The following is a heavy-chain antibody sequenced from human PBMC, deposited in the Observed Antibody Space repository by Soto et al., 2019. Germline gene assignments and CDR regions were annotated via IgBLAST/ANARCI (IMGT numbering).Heavy chain of an antibody. CDR1: EFAFSRYW. V-gene: IGHV3-74*01. J-gene: IGHJ4*02. CDR2: INTDGSST. CDR3: ASRGSEYTYGYLF. D-gene: IGHD5-18*01. Sequence: EVQLVESGGGLVQPGGSLRLSCVASEFAFSRYWMHWVRQPAGKGLEWVSRINTDGSSTDYADSVKGRFTISRDNAKNTLYLQMNSLRAEDTAIYYCASRGSEYTYGYLFWGQGTLVTVSS.